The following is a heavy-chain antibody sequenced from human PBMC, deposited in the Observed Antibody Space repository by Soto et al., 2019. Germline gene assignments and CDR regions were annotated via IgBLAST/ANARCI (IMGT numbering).Heavy chain of an antibody. V-gene: IGHV5-10-1*01. CDR1: GYSFTSYW. CDR2: IDPSDSYT. CDR3: ASLDAFEDSSSSGAFDI. Sequence: GESLKISCKGSGYSFTSYWISWVRQMPGKGLEWMGRIDPSDSYTNYSPSFQGHVTISADKSISPAYLQWSSLKASDTAMYYCASLDAFEDSSSSGAFDIWGQGTMVTVSS. D-gene: IGHD6-6*01. J-gene: IGHJ3*02.